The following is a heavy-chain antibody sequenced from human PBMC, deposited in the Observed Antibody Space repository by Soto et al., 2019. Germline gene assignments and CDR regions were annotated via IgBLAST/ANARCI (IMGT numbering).Heavy chain of an antibody. CDR2: ISSSSSTI. Sequence: GGSLRLSCAASGFTFSSYAMSWVRQAPGKGLEWVSYISSSSSTIYYADSVKGRFTISRDNAKNSLYLQMNSLRDEDTAVYYCARDQETNDYIWGSYRSPNWFDPWGQGTLVTVSS. V-gene: IGHV3-48*02. CDR1: GFTFSSYA. J-gene: IGHJ5*02. CDR3: ARDQETNDYIWGSYRSPNWFDP. D-gene: IGHD3-16*02.